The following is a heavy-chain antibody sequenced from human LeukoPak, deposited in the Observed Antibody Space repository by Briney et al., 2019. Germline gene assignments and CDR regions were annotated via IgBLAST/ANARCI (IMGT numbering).Heavy chain of an antibody. J-gene: IGHJ4*02. V-gene: IGHV3-33*01. CDR2: IWYDGSNK. CDR3: ARDYDGSGFSPYC. CDR1: GFTFSSYG. D-gene: IGHD3-22*01. Sequence: GRSLRLSCAASGFTFSSYGMHWVRQAPGKGLEWVAVIWYDGSNKYYADSVKGRFTISRDNSKNTLYLQMNSLRAEDTALYYCARDYDGSGFSPYCWGQGTLVTVSS.